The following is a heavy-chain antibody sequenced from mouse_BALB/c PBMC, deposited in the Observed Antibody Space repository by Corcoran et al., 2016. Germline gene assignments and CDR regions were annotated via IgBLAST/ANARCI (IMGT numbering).Heavy chain of an antibody. J-gene: IGHJ4*01. V-gene: IGHV14-3*02. CDR1: GFNIKDTY. D-gene: IGHD1-1*01. CDR3: RYYGSSPAMDY. Sequence: VQLQQSGAELVKPGASVKLSCTASGFNIKDTYMHWVKQRPEQGLEWIGRIDPANGNTKYDPKFQGKATITADTSSNTAYLQLSSLTSEDTAVYYCRYYGSSPAMDYWGQGTSVTVSS. CDR2: IDPANGNT.